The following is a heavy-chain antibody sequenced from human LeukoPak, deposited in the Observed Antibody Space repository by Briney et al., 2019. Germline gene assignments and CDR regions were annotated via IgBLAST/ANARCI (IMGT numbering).Heavy chain of an antibody. CDR3: ARVTAMVPSLDY. CDR1: GFTFSTYE. CDR2: ISSSGNTI. Sequence: PGGSLRLSCAASGFTFSTYELNWVRQAPGKGLEWVSYISSSGNTIHYADSVKGRFTISRDNAKNSLYLQMNSLRAGDTAIYYCARVTAMVPSLDYWGQGTLVTVSS. D-gene: IGHD5-18*01. V-gene: IGHV3-48*03. J-gene: IGHJ4*02.